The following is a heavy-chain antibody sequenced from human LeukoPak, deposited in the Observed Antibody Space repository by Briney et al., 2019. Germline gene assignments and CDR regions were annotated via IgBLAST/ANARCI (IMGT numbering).Heavy chain of an antibody. CDR2: INGSGGKT. D-gene: IGHD2-21*02. CDR1: GFTFSSYG. V-gene: IGHV3-23*01. J-gene: IGHJ4*02. Sequence: GGSLRLSCAASGFTFSSYGIHWVRQAPGKGLKWVSGINGSGGKTFYAESVRGRFTISRDNSKNTVNLQMNSLRAEDTAVYYCASRDPCSGGDCFGLGYWGQGTLVTVSS. CDR3: ASRDPCSGGDCFGLGY.